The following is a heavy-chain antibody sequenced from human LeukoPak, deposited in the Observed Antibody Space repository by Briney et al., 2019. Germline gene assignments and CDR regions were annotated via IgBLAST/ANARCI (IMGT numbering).Heavy chain of an antibody. Sequence: GGSLRLSCAASGFTFDDYTMHWVRQAPGKGLEWVSLISWDGGSTYYADSVKGRFTISRDNSKNSLYLQMNSLRTEDTALYYCAKEGSGRYSGSYDYWGQGTLVTVSS. CDR3: AKEGSGRYSGSYDY. D-gene: IGHD1-26*01. J-gene: IGHJ4*02. V-gene: IGHV3-43*01. CDR1: GFTFDDYT. CDR2: ISWDGGST.